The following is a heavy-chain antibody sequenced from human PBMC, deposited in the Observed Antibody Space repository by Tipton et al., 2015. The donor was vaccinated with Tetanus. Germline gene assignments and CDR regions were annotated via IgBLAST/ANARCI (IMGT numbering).Heavy chain of an antibody. CDR3: ASLPKHWLAPRGAP. CDR1: GASFSDYY. J-gene: IGHJ5*02. V-gene: IGHV4-34*01. CDR2: INHSGST. D-gene: IGHD6-19*01. Sequence: TLSLTCAVYGASFSDYYWSWIRQAPGKGLEWIGEINHSGSTNHNPSLKSRVTLSVDTSKNQFSLNLTSVTAADTAVYYCASLPKHWLAPRGAPWGQGTLVTVSS.